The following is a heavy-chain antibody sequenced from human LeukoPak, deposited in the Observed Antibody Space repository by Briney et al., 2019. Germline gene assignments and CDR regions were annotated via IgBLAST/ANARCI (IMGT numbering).Heavy chain of an antibody. Sequence: SVKVSCKTSGGTFSSYAITWVRQAPGQGLEWMGGIIPIFGTANYAQKFQGRVTITADESTSTAYMELSSLRSEDTAVYYCAREQRGLTEAWGQGTLVTVSS. CDR2: IIPIFGTA. D-gene: IGHD3-16*01. CDR3: AREQRGLTEA. CDR1: GGTFSSYA. V-gene: IGHV1-69*13. J-gene: IGHJ5*02.